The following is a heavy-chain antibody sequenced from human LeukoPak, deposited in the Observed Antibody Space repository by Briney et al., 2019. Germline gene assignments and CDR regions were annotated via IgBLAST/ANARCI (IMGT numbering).Heavy chain of an antibody. J-gene: IGHJ3*02. V-gene: IGHV4-59*01. Sequence: SETLSLTCTVSGGSISSYYWSWIRQPPGKGLEWIGYIYYSGSTNYNPSLKSRVTISVDTSKNQFSLKLSSVTAADTAVYYCARGPDAFDIWGQGTMVTVSS. CDR1: GGSISSYY. CDR3: ARGPDAFDI. CDR2: IYYSGST.